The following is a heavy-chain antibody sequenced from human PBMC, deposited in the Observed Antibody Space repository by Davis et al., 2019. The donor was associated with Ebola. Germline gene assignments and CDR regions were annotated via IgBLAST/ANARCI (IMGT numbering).Heavy chain of an antibody. Sequence: AASVKVSCKASGYTFTSYGVAWVRQAPGRGLEWMGWISGYNGNTHSAQKFQGRVTMTTDTSTGTAYMELRSLTSDDTAVYFCARTSIVGTTTTSSDIWGQGTMVTVSS. V-gene: IGHV1-18*01. CDR3: ARTSIVGTTTTSSDI. CDR1: GYTFTSYG. J-gene: IGHJ3*02. CDR2: ISGYNGNT. D-gene: IGHD1-26*01.